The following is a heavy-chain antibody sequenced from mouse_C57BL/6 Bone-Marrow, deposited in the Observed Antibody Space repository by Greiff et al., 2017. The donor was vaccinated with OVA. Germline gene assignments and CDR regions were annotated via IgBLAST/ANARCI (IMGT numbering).Heavy chain of an antibody. V-gene: IGHV5-17*01. Sequence: EVQLVESGGGLVKPGGSLKLSCAASGFNFSDYGMHWVRQAPEKGLEWVAYISSGSSTIYYADTVKGRFTISRDNAKNTLFLQMTSLRSEDTAMYYCARRKGPWDYGASYWGQGTLVTVSA. D-gene: IGHD1-1*02. CDR1: GFNFSDYG. CDR3: ARRKGPWDYGASY. CDR2: ISSGSSTI. J-gene: IGHJ3*01.